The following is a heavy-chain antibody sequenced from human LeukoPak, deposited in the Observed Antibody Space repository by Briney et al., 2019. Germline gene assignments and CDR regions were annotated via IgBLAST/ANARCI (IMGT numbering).Heavy chain of an antibody. V-gene: IGHV3-48*04. CDR1: GFTFSSYN. J-gene: IGHJ2*01. CDR2: ISSSSSSI. D-gene: IGHD4-17*01. Sequence: GGSLRLSCAASGFTFSSYNMNWVRQAPGKGLEWVSYISSSSSSIHYADSVKGRLTISRDNAKNSLYLQMDSLRAKETTLSYCARGSVTSRTSYFDLWGRGTLVTV. CDR3: ARGSVTSRTSYFDL.